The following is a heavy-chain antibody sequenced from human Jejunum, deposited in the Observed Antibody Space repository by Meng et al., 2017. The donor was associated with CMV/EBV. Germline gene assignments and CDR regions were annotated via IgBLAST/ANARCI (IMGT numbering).Heavy chain of an antibody. CDR2: ITSRGGNT. D-gene: IGHD2-21*02. J-gene: IGHJ4*02. CDR3: AKTGDGFTFDY. V-gene: IGHV3-23*01. Sequence: CAASGFSFSSYVMGWVRWAPGKGLQWVSGITSRGGNTYYLASVNGRFTISRDNSKNTLYLQMNSLRAEDTAIYYCAKTGDGFTFDYWGQGTVVTVSS. CDR1: GFSFSSYV.